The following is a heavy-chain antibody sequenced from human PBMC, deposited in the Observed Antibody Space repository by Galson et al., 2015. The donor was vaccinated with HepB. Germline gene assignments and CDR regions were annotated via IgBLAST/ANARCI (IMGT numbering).Heavy chain of an antibody. V-gene: IGHV3-30*03. D-gene: IGHD3-3*01. CDR1: GFTFSSNG. J-gene: IGHJ6*02. CDR3: ARDLKVVGDLFYYYGLGV. Sequence: SLRLSCAASGFTFSSNGMHWVRQAPGKGLEWVAVISYDGSHKYYADSVKGRFTISRDNSKDTLFLQMNSLRAEDTAVYYCARDLKVVGDLFYYYGLGVWGQGTTVTVS. CDR2: ISYDGSHK.